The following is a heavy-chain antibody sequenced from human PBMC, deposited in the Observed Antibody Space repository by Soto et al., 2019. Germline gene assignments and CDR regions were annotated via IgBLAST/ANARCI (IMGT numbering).Heavy chain of an antibody. CDR1: GGTISSFG. CDR3: ARSFTKSRRGGVAFDY. Sequence: QVQLVQSGAEVKKPGSSVKVSCTTSGGTISSFGMNWVRQAPGQGLERMGGIVPIDGSTKYAEKFQGRVTITADASTSTVYMDLSSLRSEDTAVYYCARSFTKSRRGGVAFDYWGQGPLLTVSP. CDR2: IVPIDGST. V-gene: IGHV1-69*01. D-gene: IGHD3-3*01. J-gene: IGHJ4*02.